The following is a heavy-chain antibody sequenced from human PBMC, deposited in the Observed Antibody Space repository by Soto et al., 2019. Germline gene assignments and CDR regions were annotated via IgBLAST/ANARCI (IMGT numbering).Heavy chain of an antibody. CDR3: ASGGAGSGPFTWELPDH. J-gene: IGHJ4*02. CDR2: ITPFSGDV. V-gene: IGHV1-45*02. Sequence: ASVKVSCKALGNTFTYRYLHWVRQAPGQALEWMGWITPFSGDVHYAQKFQERVTITRDRSINTAYMQMSSLRSEDTAMYFCASGGAGSGPFTWELPDHWGQGTLVTVSS. CDR1: GNTFTYRY. D-gene: IGHD1-26*01.